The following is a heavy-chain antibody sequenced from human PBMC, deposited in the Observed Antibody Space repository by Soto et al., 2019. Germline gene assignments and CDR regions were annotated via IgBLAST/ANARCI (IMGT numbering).Heavy chain of an antibody. CDR3: ARPYYCSSTSCYPYYYGMDV. D-gene: IGHD2-2*01. V-gene: IGHV1-69*13. CDR1: GGTFSSYA. CDR2: IIPIFGTA. J-gene: IGHJ6*02. Sequence: ASVKVSCKASGGTFSSYAISWLRQSPGQGLEWMGGIIPIFGTANYAQKFQGRVAITADESTSTAYMELSSLRSEDTAVYYCARPYYCSSTSCYPYYYGMDVWGQGTTVTVSS.